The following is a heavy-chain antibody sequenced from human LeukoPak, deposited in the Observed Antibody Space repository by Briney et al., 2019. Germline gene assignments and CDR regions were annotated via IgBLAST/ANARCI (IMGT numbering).Heavy chain of an antibody. CDR3: ARHSPDGPPAVDY. J-gene: IGHJ4*02. CDR1: GYGFTSYW. Sequence: ESLTISCKGSGYGFTSYWIGWVRQMSGKGLEWMGIIYPGDSDTRYSPSFQGQVTISADKSISTAYLQWSSLKASDTAMYYCARHSPDGPPAVDYWGQGTLVTVSS. V-gene: IGHV5-51*01. CDR2: IYPGDSDT. D-gene: IGHD5-24*01.